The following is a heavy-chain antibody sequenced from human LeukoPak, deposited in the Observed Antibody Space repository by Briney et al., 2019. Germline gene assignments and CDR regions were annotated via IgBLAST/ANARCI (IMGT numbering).Heavy chain of an antibody. CDR3: AREGVEEVPAEYYYYGMDV. J-gene: IGHJ6*02. CDR2: ISSSGSTI. D-gene: IGHD2-2*01. V-gene: IGHV3-11*01. CDR1: GFTFSDYY. Sequence: GGSLRLSCAASGFTFSDYYMSWIRQAPGKGLEWVSYISSSGSTIYYADSVKGRFTISRDNAKNPLYLQMNSLRAEDTAVYYCAREGVEEVPAEYYYYGMDVWGQGTTVTVSS.